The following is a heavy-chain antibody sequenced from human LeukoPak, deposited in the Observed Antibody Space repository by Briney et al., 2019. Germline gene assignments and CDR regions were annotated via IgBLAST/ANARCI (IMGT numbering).Heavy chain of an antibody. CDR3: AREKGHYGDPFDY. V-gene: IGHV1-2*02. Sequence: ASVKVSCKASGYTFTDYYMHWVRQAPGQGLEWMGWINPNSGGTNYAQKFQGRVTMTRDTSISTAYMELSRLKSDDTAVYYCAREKGHYGDPFDYWGQGTLVTVSS. CDR2: INPNSGGT. J-gene: IGHJ4*02. D-gene: IGHD4-17*01. CDR1: GYTFTDYY.